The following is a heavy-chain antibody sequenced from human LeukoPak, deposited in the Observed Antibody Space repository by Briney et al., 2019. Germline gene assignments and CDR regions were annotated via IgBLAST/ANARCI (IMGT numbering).Heavy chain of an antibody. CDR1: GGSIGSYY. D-gene: IGHD6-13*01. Sequence: SETLSLTCTVSGGSIGSYYWSWIRQPPGKGLEWIGYIYYSGSTNYNPSLKSRVTISVDTSKNQFSLKLSSVTAADTAVYYCARVAAAGNDYWGQGTLVTVSS. V-gene: IGHV4-59*01. CDR3: ARVAAAGNDY. J-gene: IGHJ4*02. CDR2: IYYSGST.